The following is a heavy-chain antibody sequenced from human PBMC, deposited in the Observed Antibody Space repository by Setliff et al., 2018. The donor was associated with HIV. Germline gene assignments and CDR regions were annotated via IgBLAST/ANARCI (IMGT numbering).Heavy chain of an antibody. CDR3: ARVMDWSGGSYCTDY. J-gene: IGHJ4*02. V-gene: IGHV3-7*03. CDR1: GFIFSDYW. Sequence: GGSLRLSCAVSGFIFSDYWMSWVRQSPGKGLEWVANIKRDGSVQLYVDSVKGRFTITRDNRKSSVYLQMNSLRDEDTALYFCARVMDWSGGSYCTDYLGQGTLVTVSS. D-gene: IGHD2-15*01. CDR2: IKRDGSVQ.